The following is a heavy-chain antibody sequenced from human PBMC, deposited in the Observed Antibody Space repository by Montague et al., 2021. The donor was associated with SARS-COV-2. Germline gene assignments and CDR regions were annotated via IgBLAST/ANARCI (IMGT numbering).Heavy chain of an antibody. V-gene: IGHV4-59*01. CDR2: IYYSGST. J-gene: IGHJ5*02. Sequence: SETLSLTCTVSGGSISSYYWSWIRQPPGKGLEWIGYIYYSGSTNYNPSLKSRVTISVDTSKNQFSLKLSSVTAADTAVYYCARVAHRYESITIVGVVIPDWLDPWGQGTLVTVSS. D-gene: IGHD3-3*01. CDR1: GGSISSYY. CDR3: ARVAHRYESITIVGVVIPDWLDP.